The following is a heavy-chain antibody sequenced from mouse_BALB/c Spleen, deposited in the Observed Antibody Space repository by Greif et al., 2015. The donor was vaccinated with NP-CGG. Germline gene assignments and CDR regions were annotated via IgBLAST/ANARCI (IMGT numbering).Heavy chain of an antibody. Sequence: EVMLVESGPSLVKPSQTLSLTCSVTGDSITSGYWNWIRKFPGNKLEYMGYISYSGSTYYNPSLKSRISITRDTSKSQYYLQLNSVTTEDTATYYCARSDDSWFAYWGQGTLVTVSA. J-gene: IGHJ3*01. D-gene: IGHD2-4*01. CDR3: ARSDDSWFAY. CDR2: ISYSGST. CDR1: GDSITSGY. V-gene: IGHV3-8*02.